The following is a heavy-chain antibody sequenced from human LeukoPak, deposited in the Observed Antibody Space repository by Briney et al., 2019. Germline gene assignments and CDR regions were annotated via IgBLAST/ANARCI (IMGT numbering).Heavy chain of an antibody. Sequence: PSETLSLTCTVSGGSISSGSYYWSWIRQPAGKGLEWIGRIYTSGSTNYNPSLKSRVTISVDTSKSQFSLKLSSVTAADTAVYYCARGLQQLMHFDYWGQGTLVTVSS. V-gene: IGHV4-61*02. CDR3: ARGLQQLMHFDY. D-gene: IGHD6-13*01. CDR1: GGSISSGSYY. CDR2: IYTSGST. J-gene: IGHJ4*02.